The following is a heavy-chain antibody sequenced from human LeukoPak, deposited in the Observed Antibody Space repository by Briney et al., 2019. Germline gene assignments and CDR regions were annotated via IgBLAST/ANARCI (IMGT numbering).Heavy chain of an antibody. J-gene: IGHJ4*02. D-gene: IGHD3-9*01. Sequence: QPGGSLRLSCAASGFTFSSSWMHWVRQAPGKGLEWVANINQDVSEKYYVDSVKGRFTISRDSARSSLYLQMHSLRAEDTAVYYCVRGAGFITDYWGQGTLVTVSS. CDR2: INQDVSEK. CDR3: VRGAGFITDY. V-gene: IGHV3-7*01. CDR1: GFTFSSSW.